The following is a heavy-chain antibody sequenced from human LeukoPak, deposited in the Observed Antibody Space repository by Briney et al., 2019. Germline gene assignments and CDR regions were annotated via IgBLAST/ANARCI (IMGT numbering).Heavy chain of an antibody. V-gene: IGHV4-61*02. CDR1: GGSISSGSYY. Sequence: PSQTLSLTCTVSGGSISSGSYYWSWIRQPAGKGLEWIGRIYTSGSTHYNPSLKSRVTISVDTSKNQFSLKLSSVTAADTAVYYCARHEFSRVDYWGQGTLVTVSS. CDR2: IYTSGST. D-gene: IGHD3-10*01. J-gene: IGHJ4*02. CDR3: ARHEFSRVDY.